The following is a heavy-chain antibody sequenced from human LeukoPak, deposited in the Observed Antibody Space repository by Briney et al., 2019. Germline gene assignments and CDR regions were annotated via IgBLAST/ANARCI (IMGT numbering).Heavy chain of an antibody. J-gene: IGHJ5*02. D-gene: IGHD6-13*01. Sequence: SETLSLTCTVSGGSISSSSYYWGWIRQPPGKGLEWIGSIYYSGSTYYNPSLKSRVTISVDTSKNQFSLKLSSVTAADTAVYYCARLGRSWAPNPLHWFDPWGQGTLVTVSS. CDR1: GGSISSSSYY. V-gene: IGHV4-39*07. CDR3: ARLGRSWAPNPLHWFDP. CDR2: IYYSGST.